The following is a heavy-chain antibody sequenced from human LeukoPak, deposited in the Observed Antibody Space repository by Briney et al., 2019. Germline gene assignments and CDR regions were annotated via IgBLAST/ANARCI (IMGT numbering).Heavy chain of an antibody. Sequence: PGGSLRLSCAASGFTFSSYAMSWVRQAPGKGLEWVSVICGSGGSTYYADSVKGRFTISRDNSKNTLYLQVNSLRAEDTAVYYCAKDLWDDSSGYRVRGAFDIWGQGTMVTVSS. V-gene: IGHV3-23*01. CDR3: AKDLWDDSSGYRVRGAFDI. CDR2: ICGSGGST. J-gene: IGHJ3*02. D-gene: IGHD3-22*01. CDR1: GFTFSSYA.